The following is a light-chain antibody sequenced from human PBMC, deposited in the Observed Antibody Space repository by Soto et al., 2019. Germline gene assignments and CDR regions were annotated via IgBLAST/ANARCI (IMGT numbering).Light chain of an antibody. V-gene: IGKV1-5*01. Sequence: DIQVTQSPSSLSASVGDRVTITCRASQGINSWLAWYQQKPGKAPNLLIYHASSLPSGVPSRFSGSGSGTEFTLTISSLQPDDFATYYCQQYADFWTFGQGTKVDIK. CDR1: QGINSW. CDR3: QQYADFWT. CDR2: HAS. J-gene: IGKJ1*01.